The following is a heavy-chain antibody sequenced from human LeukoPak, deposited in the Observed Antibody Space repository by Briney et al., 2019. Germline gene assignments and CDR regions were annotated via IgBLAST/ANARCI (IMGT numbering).Heavy chain of an antibody. Sequence: GGSLRLSCAASGNYWMHWVRQAPGKGLVWVSHINSDGSWTTYVDSVKGRFTISKDNAKNMVYLQMNNLRAEDTAVYYCVSFYETYWGRGTLVTVSS. V-gene: IGHV3-74*01. D-gene: IGHD2-2*01. CDR2: INSDGSWT. J-gene: IGHJ4*02. CDR1: GNYW. CDR3: VSFYETY.